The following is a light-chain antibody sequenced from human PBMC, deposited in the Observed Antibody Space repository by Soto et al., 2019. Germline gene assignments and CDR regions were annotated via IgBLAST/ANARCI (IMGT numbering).Light chain of an antibody. V-gene: IGKV1-39*01. J-gene: IGKJ3*01. CDR2: AAS. Sequence: DIQMTQSPSSLSASVGDEVTITCRATQTIMTYLNWYQLKPGKPPRLLIYAASSLQSGVPSRFSGSGSGTDFTLTISSLQPEDFATYYCQQSYSTPFTFGPGTKVDIK. CDR1: QTIMTY. CDR3: QQSYSTPFT.